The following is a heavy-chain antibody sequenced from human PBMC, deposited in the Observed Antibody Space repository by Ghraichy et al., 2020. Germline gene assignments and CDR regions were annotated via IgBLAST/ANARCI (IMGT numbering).Heavy chain of an antibody. Sequence: SGPTLVKPTQTLTLTCTFSGFSLSTSGVGVGWIRQPPGKALEWLALIYWNDDKRYSPSLKSRLTITKDTSKNQVVLTMTNMDPVDTATYYCAHSTYGSGSYPQQYYYYGMDVWGQGTTVTVSS. CDR3: AHSTYGSGSYPQQYYYYGMDV. CDR2: IYWNDDK. CDR1: GFSLSTSGVG. D-gene: IGHD3-10*01. V-gene: IGHV2-5*01. J-gene: IGHJ6*02.